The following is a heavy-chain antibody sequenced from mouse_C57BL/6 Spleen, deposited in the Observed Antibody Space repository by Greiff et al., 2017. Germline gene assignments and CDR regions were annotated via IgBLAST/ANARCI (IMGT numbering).Heavy chain of an antibody. J-gene: IGHJ3*01. CDR1: GFTFSDYG. CDR2: ISSGSSTI. CDR3: ARTGTGAFAY. D-gene: IGHD4-1*01. V-gene: IGHV5-17*01. Sequence: DVQLVESGGGLVKPGGSLKLSCAASGFTFSDYGMHWVRQAPEKGLEWVAYISSGSSTIYYADTVKGRFTISRDNAKNTLFLQMTSLRSEDTAMYYCARTGTGAFAYWGQGTLVTVSA.